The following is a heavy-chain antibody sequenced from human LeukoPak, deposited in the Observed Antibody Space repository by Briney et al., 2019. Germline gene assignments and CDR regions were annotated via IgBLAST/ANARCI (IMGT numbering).Heavy chain of an antibody. D-gene: IGHD3-22*01. CDR3: ARVPIRRYYESPGYYHEHL. V-gene: IGHV1-2*02. CDR1: GYTFTNYY. CDR2: INPNSGGA. Sequence: GASVKVSCKASGYTFTNYYMHWVRQAPGQGLEWMGWINPNSGGANYAQKFQGRVTMTRDRAISTDYMELRRLRSDDTAVSYCARVPIRRYYESPGYYHEHLWGQGTLVRVPS. J-gene: IGHJ4*02.